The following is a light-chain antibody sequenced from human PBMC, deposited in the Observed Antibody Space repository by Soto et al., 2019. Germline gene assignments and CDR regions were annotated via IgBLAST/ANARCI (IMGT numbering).Light chain of an antibody. CDR3: QEYNNWPLLT. CDR1: QSVNSK. CDR2: HAS. J-gene: IGKJ5*01. V-gene: IGKV3D-15*01. Sequence: EIVMTQSPATLSLSPGERATLSCRASQSVNSKLAWYQQKPGQSPRLVIYHASTRATGIPARFSGSGSGREFTLTISSLQSEDFAVYYCQEYNNWPLLTFGRGTRLEI.